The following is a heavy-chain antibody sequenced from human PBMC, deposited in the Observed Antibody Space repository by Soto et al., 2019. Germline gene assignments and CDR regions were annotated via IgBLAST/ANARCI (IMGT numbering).Heavy chain of an antibody. D-gene: IGHD1-20*01. V-gene: IGHV4-59*01. CDR1: GCSFSSYY. CDR3: ARSPFSVFTLGY. J-gene: IGHJ4*02. Sequence: PSQTKSLTCHFLGCSFSSYYLIWSMQPPGKALEWIGYIYYSGSTNYNPSLKSRVPISVDTSKNQFSLKLSSGTAADTAVYYCARSPFSVFTLGYRGQGTLVTVSS. CDR2: IYYSGST.